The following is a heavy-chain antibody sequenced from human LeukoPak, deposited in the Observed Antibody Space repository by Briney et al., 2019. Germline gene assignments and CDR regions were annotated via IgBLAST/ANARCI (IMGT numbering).Heavy chain of an antibody. CDR1: GYTFTSYY. CDR3: ARDLYDSSGYYYGY. CDR2: ISAYNGNT. J-gene: IGHJ4*02. D-gene: IGHD3-22*01. V-gene: IGHV1-18*04. Sequence: GASVKVSCKASGYTFTSYYIHWVRQAPGQGLEWMGWISAYNGNTNYAQKLQGRVTMTTDTSTSTAYMELRSLRSDDTAVYYCARDLYDSSGYYYGYWGQGTLVTVSS.